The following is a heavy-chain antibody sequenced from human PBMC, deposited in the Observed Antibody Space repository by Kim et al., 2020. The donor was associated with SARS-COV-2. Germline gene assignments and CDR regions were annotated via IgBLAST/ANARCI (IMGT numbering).Heavy chain of an antibody. CDR2: ISYDGSNK. CDR1: GFTFSSYA. D-gene: IGHD6-13*01. Sequence: GGSLRLSCAASGFTFSSYAMHWVRQAPGKGLEWVAVISYDGSNKYYADSVKGRFTISRDNSKNTLYLQMNSLRAEDTAVYYCALGQQLAHWGQGTLVTVSS. V-gene: IGHV3-30*04. J-gene: IGHJ4*02. CDR3: ALGQQLAH.